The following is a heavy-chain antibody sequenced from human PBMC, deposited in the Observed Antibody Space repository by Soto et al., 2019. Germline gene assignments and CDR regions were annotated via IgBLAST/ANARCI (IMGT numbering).Heavy chain of an antibody. D-gene: IGHD4-4*01. J-gene: IGHJ4*01. CDR3: AREGVTNYTDYYFDL. CDR2: ISSTNNYI. CDR1: GFTFSSYS. V-gene: IGHV3-21*01. Sequence: GGSLRLSCAASGFTFSSYSMNWVRQAPGKGLEWVSYISSTNNYIYYADSIKGRFTISRDNAKNSLYLQMDSLRPEDTAIYYCAREGVTNYTDYYFDLWGHGALVTVSS.